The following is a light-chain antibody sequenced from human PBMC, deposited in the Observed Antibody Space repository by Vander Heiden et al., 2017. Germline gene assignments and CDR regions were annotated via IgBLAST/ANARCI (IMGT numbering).Light chain of an antibody. CDR1: QSISIW. V-gene: IGKV1-5*03. Sequence: DIQMTQSPSTLSASVGDRVTITCRASQSISIWLAWYQQKPGKAPKLLIYKASSLETWVPSRFSGSGSGTEFTLTISSLQPDDFATYYCQQYNSYSTFGQGTKVEIK. CDR3: QQYNSYST. J-gene: IGKJ1*01. CDR2: KAS.